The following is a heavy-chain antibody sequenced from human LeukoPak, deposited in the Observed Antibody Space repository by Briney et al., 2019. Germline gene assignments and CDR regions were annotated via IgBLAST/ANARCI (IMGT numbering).Heavy chain of an antibody. CDR1: GFTFSSYA. Sequence: GGSLRLSCAASGFTFSSYAMHWVRQAPGKGLEWVAFIRYDGSKRYYADSVKGRFTISRDNSKNTLYLQMNSLRAEDTAVYYCAKLTLAVVTATYIHYWGQGTLVIVSS. CDR3: AKLTLAVVTATYIHY. D-gene: IGHD2-21*02. J-gene: IGHJ4*02. CDR2: IRYDGSKR. V-gene: IGHV3-30*02.